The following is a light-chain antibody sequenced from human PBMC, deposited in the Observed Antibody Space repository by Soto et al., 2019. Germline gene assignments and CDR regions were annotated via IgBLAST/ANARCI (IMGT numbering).Light chain of an antibody. V-gene: IGKV3-15*01. CDR1: QPVNNN. J-gene: IGKJ5*01. CDR3: QQYEKWPPSIT. Sequence: IEMTQSPASLSASPGGRATLSCRASQPVNNNLAWYQYKPGQAPRLLIYAVSTRATGVSARFSGGGSVTEFSPTNSGPQSEDFAVYYCQQYEKWPPSITFGQGTRLEIK. CDR2: AVS.